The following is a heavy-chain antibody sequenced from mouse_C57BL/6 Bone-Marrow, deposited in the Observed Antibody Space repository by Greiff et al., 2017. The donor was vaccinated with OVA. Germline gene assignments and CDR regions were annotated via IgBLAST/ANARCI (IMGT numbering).Heavy chain of an antibody. D-gene: IGHD3-2*02. CDR1: GYTFTSYG. V-gene: IGHV1-81*01. J-gene: IGHJ3*01. CDR2: IYPRSGNT. CDR3: ARGRTAQATPAY. Sequence: VKVVESGAELARPGASVKLSCKASGYTFTSYGISWVKQRTGQGLEWIGEIYPRSGNTYYNEKFKGKATLTADKSSSTAYMELRSLTSEDSAVYFCARGRTAQATPAYWGQGTLVTVSA.